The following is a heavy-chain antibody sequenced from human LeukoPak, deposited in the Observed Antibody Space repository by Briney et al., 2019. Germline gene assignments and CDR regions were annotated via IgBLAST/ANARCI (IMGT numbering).Heavy chain of an antibody. CDR1: GGSFSGYY. D-gene: IGHD1/OR15-1a*01. Sequence: PSETLSLTCAVYGGSFSGYYWSWIRQPPGKGLEWIGEINHSGSTNYNPSLKSRVTISVDTSKNQFSLKLSSVTAADTAVYYCTRGDSTNKNDYRGQGTLVTVSS. CDR2: INHSGST. CDR3: TRGDSTNKNDY. V-gene: IGHV4-34*01. J-gene: IGHJ4*02.